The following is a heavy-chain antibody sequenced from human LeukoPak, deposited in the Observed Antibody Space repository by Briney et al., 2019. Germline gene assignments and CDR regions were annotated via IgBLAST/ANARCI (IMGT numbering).Heavy chain of an antibody. CDR2: IYYSGST. V-gene: IGHV4-59*08. CDR1: GGSLSSYY. D-gene: IGHD6-19*01. Sequence: SETLSLTCAVSGGSLSSYYWSWIRQPPGKGLEWGGYIYYSGSTNYNPSLKSRVTISVDTSKNQFSLKLSSVTAADTAVYYCARLLGIAVAGRGQFDYWGQGTLVTVSS. CDR3: ARLLGIAVAGRGQFDY. J-gene: IGHJ4*02.